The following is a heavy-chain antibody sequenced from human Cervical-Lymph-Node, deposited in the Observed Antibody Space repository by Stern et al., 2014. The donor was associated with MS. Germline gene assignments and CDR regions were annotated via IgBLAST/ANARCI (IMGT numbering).Heavy chain of an antibody. J-gene: IGHJ4*02. CDR3: ARAPHIAAVPYYFDY. CDR1: GYTFSNYA. D-gene: IGHD6-13*01. V-gene: IGHV1-3*01. Sequence: QVQLGQSGAEVKKPGASVKVSCKVSGYTFSNYAMHWVRQAPGQRLEWMGWINAGNGNIKYSQKFQGRVTITRDTSASTAYMELSSLRSQDTAVYYCARAPHIAAVPYYFDYWGQGTLVTVSS. CDR2: INAGNGNI.